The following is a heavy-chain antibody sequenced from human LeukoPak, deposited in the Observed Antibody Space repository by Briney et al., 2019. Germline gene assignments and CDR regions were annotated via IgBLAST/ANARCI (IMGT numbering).Heavy chain of an antibody. Sequence: GRSLRLSCAASGFTFSSYAMHWVRQAPGKGLEWVAVISYDGSNKYYADSVKGRFTISRDNSKNTLYLQMNSLRAEDTAVCYCARDAMEGSWYPYNWFDPWGQGTLVTVSS. D-gene: IGHD6-13*01. CDR1: GFTFSSYA. CDR3: ARDAMEGSWYPYNWFDP. J-gene: IGHJ5*02. CDR2: ISYDGSNK. V-gene: IGHV3-30-3*01.